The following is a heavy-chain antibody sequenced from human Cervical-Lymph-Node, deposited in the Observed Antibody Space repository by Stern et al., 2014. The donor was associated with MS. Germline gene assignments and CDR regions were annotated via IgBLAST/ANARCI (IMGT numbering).Heavy chain of an antibody. CDR3: AKDKGGIQYRYYYGMDV. V-gene: IGHV3-30*18. CDR2: ISDDGSKE. J-gene: IGHJ6*02. Sequence: VQLVESGGGVVQPGRSLRLSCAASGFIFSSYGIHWVRQAPGKGLEWVAVISDDGSKEYYADSVKGRLPISRSNSKNTRNLQMNSLRAEDAAVYACAKDKGGIQYRYYYGMDVWGQGTTVTVPS. CDR1: GFIFSSYG. D-gene: IGHD1-26*01.